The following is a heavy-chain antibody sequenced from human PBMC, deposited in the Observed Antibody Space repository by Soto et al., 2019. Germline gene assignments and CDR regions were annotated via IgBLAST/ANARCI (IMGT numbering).Heavy chain of an antibody. D-gene: IGHD1-7*01. CDR2: IYYSGST. J-gene: IGHJ6*02. Sequence: SETLSLSCTVSGGSISSYYWSWIRQPPGKGLEWIGYIYYSGSTNYNPSLKSRVTISVDTSKNQFSLKLSSVTAADTAVYYCARETIGYGMDVWGQGTTVTVSS. V-gene: IGHV4-59*01. CDR1: GGSISSYY. CDR3: ARETIGYGMDV.